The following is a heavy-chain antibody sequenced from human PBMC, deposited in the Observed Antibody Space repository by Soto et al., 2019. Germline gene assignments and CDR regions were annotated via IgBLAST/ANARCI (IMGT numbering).Heavy chain of an antibody. CDR3: AKDSPEYQLLQRNWFDP. CDR1: GFTFSRYG. CDR2: ISYDGSNK. Sequence: GGSLRLSCAASGFTFSRYGMHWVRQAPGKGLEWVAVISYDGSNKYYADSVKGRFTISRDNSKNTLYLQMNSLRAEDTAVYYCAKDSPEYQLLQRNWFDPWGQGTLVTVSS. V-gene: IGHV3-30*18. J-gene: IGHJ5*02. D-gene: IGHD2-2*01.